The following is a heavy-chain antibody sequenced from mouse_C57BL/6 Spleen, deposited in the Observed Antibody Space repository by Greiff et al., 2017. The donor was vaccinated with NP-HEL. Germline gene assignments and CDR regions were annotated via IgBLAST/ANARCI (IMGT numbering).Heavy chain of an antibody. Sequence: QVQLQQPGAELVRPRSSVKLSCKASGYTFTSYWMHWVKQRPIQGLEWIGNIDPSDSETHYNQKFKDKATLTVDKSSSTAYMQLSSLTSEDSAVYYCAKGSPIYYGNYGFAYWGQGTLVTVSA. CDR3: AKGSPIYYGNYGFAY. CDR1: GYTFTSYW. CDR2: IDPSDSET. V-gene: IGHV1-52*01. J-gene: IGHJ3*01. D-gene: IGHD2-1*01.